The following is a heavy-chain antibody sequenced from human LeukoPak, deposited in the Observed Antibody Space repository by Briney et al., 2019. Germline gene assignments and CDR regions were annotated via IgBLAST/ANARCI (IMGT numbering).Heavy chain of an antibody. J-gene: IGHJ4*02. CDR2: ISYDGSNK. CDR3: AKTTGYYGSGSYSY. CDR1: GFTFSSYA. V-gene: IGHV3-30-3*02. Sequence: PGRSLRLSCAASGFTFSSYAMHWVRQAPGKGLEWVAVISYDGSNKYYADSVKGRFTISRDNSKNTLYLQMNSLRAEDTAVYYCAKTTGYYGSGSYSYWGQGTLVTVSS. D-gene: IGHD3-10*01.